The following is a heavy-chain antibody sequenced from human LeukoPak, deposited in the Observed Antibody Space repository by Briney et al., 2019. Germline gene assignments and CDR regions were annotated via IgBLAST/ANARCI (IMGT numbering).Heavy chain of an antibody. CDR1: GFTFSSYA. Sequence: GGFLRLSCAASGFTFSSYAMHWVRQAPGKGLEWVAVISYDGSNKYYADSVMGRFTISRDNSKNTLYLQMNSLRAEDTAVYYCAREAVAAGFDYWGQGTLVTVSS. CDR2: ISYDGSNK. V-gene: IGHV3-30-3*01. D-gene: IGHD6-13*01. J-gene: IGHJ4*02. CDR3: AREAVAAGFDY.